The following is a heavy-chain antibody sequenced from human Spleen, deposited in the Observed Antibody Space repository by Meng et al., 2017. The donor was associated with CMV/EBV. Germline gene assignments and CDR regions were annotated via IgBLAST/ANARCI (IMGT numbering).Heavy chain of an antibody. CDR2: ISYDGSNK. D-gene: IGHD3-10*01. V-gene: IGHV3-30*04. CDR1: GFTFSSYA. CDR3: ARDRGGIGHYYGMDV. J-gene: IGHJ6*02. Sequence: GSLRLSCAASGFTFSSYAMHWVRQAPGKGLEWVAVISYDGSNKYYADSVKGRFTISRDNSKNTLYLQMNSLRAEDTAVYYCARDRGGIGHYYGMDVWGQGTTVTVSS.